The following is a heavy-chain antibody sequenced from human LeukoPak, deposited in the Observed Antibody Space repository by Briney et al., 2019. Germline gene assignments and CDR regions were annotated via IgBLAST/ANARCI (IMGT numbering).Heavy chain of an antibody. Sequence: GGSLRLSCAASGFTVSSNYMSWVRQAPGKGLEWVSVIYSDGSTYYADSVKGRFTISRDNSKNTLYLQVNSLRAEDTAVYYCARFTSSRAWAQYFQHWGQGTLVTVSS. J-gene: IGHJ1*01. V-gene: IGHV3-66*01. CDR2: IYSDGST. D-gene: IGHD5/OR15-5a*01. CDR1: GFTVSSNY. CDR3: ARFTSSRAWAQYFQH.